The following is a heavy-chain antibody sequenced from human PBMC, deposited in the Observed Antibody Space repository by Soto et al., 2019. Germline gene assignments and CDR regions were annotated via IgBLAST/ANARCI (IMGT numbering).Heavy chain of an antibody. V-gene: IGHV4-61*01. CDR1: GGSVSSNNYY. Sequence: PSETLSLTCSVSGGSVSSNNYYWSWIRQPPGKGLEWIGYIYSSGSTNYNPSLKSRVTISVDTPKNQFSLKLSSVTAADTAVYYCARGNGSGSYYNLDYWGQGTLVTVSS. D-gene: IGHD3-10*01. CDR3: ARGNGSGSYYNLDY. J-gene: IGHJ4*02. CDR2: IYSSGST.